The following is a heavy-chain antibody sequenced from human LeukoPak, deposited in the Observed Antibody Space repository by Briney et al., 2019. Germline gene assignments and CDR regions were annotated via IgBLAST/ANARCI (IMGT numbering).Heavy chain of an antibody. Sequence: GKSLRLSCAASGFTFSSYTMSWVRQAPGKGLEWVSTITTSDGNTYYADSVKGRFTVSRDNSKNTLFLQMNSLRAEDTAVYYCAKDGGLWVSAHWGDSWGRGTLVTVSS. J-gene: IGHJ4*02. CDR1: GFTFSSYT. D-gene: IGHD7-27*01. CDR2: ITTSDGNT. V-gene: IGHV3-23*01. CDR3: AKDGGLWVSAHWGDS.